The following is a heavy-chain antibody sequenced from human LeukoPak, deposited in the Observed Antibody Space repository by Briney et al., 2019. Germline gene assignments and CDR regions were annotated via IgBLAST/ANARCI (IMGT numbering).Heavy chain of an antibody. Sequence: EGSLRLSCAASGFTFSGYYMSCIRQPPGQGLEWVSYITSSSSYTNYADSVKGRFTISRDNAKDSFYLQMNSLRAEDTAMYYCARQIRGYSGYFDYWGQGSLVTVSS. CDR3: ARQIRGYSGYFDY. D-gene: IGHD5-18*01. CDR2: ITSSSSYT. CDR1: GFTFSGYY. V-gene: IGHV3-11*03. J-gene: IGHJ4*02.